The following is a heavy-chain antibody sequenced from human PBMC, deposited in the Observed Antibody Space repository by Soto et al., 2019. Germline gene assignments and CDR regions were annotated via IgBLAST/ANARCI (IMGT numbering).Heavy chain of an antibody. CDR2: ISSSSSTI. V-gene: IGHV3-48*02. CDR1: VYTFSSYS. Sequence: TGGSMKISSAASVYTFSSYSMNWVRKNPGKGLEWVSYISSSSSTIYYADSVRGRFTISRDNAKNSLYLQMNSLRDEDTAVYYCARGLYYYYYGMDVWGQGTTVTVSS. CDR3: ARGLYYYYYGMDV. D-gene: IGHD2-21*02. J-gene: IGHJ6*02.